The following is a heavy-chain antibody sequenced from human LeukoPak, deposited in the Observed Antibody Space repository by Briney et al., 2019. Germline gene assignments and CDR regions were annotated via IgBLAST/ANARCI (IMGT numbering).Heavy chain of an antibody. CDR1: GFTFDDYG. D-gene: IGHD6-13*01. V-gene: IGHV3-20*04. J-gene: IGHJ6*03. Sequence: GGSLRLSCAASGFTFDDYGMSWVRQAPGKGLEWVSGINWNGGSTGYADSVKGRFTISRDNAKNSLYLQMNSLRAEDTALYYCASGSRSIAAAPRDCYYMDVWGKGTTVTVSS. CDR3: ASGSRSIAAAPRDCYYMDV. CDR2: INWNGGST.